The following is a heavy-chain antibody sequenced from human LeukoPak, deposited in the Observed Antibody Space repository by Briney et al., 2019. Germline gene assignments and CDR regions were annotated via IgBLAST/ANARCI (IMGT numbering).Heavy chain of an antibody. CDR2: IYPGDSDT. Sequence: GESLKISCKGSGYSFTSYWIGWVRQMPGKGLEWMGIIYPGDSDTRYSPSFQGQVTILADKSISTAYLQWSSLTASDTAMYYCARSSYSSSWYWFDPWGQGTLVTVSS. V-gene: IGHV5-51*01. J-gene: IGHJ5*02. CDR3: ARSSYSSSWYWFDP. D-gene: IGHD6-13*01. CDR1: GYSFTSYW.